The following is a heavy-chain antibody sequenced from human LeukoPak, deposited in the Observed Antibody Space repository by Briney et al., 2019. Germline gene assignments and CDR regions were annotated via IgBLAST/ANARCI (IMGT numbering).Heavy chain of an antibody. CDR3: AKVPWYNWNDGGDYYFDY. CDR1: GFTFSSYA. D-gene: IGHD1-1*01. V-gene: IGHV3-23*01. J-gene: IGHJ4*02. CDR2: ISGSGGST. Sequence: PGASLRLSCAASGFTFSSYAMSWVRQAPGKGLEWVSGISGSGGSTNYADSVKGRFTISRDNSKNTLYLQVKSLRAEDTAVYYCAKVPWYNWNDGGDYYFDYWGQGTLVTVSS.